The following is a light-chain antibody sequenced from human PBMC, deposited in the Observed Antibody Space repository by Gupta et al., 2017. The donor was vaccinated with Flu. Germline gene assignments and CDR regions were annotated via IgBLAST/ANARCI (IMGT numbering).Light chain of an antibody. CDR1: NSNIGNNF. CDR2: DNN. Sequence: QKVTSSCSGSNSNIGNNFVSWYQQRPGTAPKLLIYDNNKRPSGIPDRFSGSKSGTSATLGITGHQTGDEADYYCATWDNNLRGVFGGGTKVTVL. CDR3: ATWDNNLRGV. V-gene: IGLV1-51*01. J-gene: IGLJ3*02.